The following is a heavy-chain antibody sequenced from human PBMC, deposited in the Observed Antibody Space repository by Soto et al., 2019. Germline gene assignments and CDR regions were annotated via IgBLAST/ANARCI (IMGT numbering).Heavy chain of an antibody. J-gene: IGHJ4*02. D-gene: IGHD6-6*01. CDR1: GGSISSGDYY. Sequence: PSETLSLTCTVSGGSISSGDYYWSWIRQPPGKGLEWIGYIYYSGSTYYNPSLKSRVTISVDTSKNQFSLKLSSVTAADTAVYYCARDLGGRIAAHTSFDYWGQGTLVTVSS. CDR2: IYYSGST. CDR3: ARDLGGRIAAHTSFDY. V-gene: IGHV4-30-4*01.